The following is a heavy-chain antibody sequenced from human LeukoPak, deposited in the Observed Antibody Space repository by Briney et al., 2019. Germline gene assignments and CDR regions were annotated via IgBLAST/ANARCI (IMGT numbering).Heavy chain of an antibody. J-gene: IGHJ4*02. CDR1: GGTFSSYA. D-gene: IGHD2-15*01. CDR3: ARDPIPPYCSGGSCYSINYFDY. Sequence: SVKVFCKASGGTFSSYAISWVRQAPGQGLEWMGRIIPIFGTANYAQKFQGRVTITTDESTSTAYMELSSLRSEDTAVYYCARDPIPPYCSGGSCYSINYFDYWGQGTLVTVSS. V-gene: IGHV1-69*05. CDR2: IIPIFGTA.